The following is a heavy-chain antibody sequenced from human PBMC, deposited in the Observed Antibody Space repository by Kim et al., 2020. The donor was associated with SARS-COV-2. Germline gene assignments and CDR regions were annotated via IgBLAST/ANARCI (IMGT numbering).Heavy chain of an antibody. D-gene: IGHD3-10*01. Sequence: YYPGSVKGRFTISRENAKNSLYLQMNSLRAGDTAVYYCARVAAGGDAFDIWGQGTMVTVSS. J-gene: IGHJ3*02. CDR3: ARVAAGGDAFDI. V-gene: IGHV3-13*01.